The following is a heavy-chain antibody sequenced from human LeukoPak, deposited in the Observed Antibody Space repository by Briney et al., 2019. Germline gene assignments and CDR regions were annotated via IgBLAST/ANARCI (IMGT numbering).Heavy chain of an antibody. CDR1: GYTFSSNG. D-gene: IGHD3-3*01. V-gene: IGHV1-18*01. Sequence: ASVKVSCKASGYTFSSNGITWVRQAPGQGLEWVGWISVYSGKTHFPQKLQGRVTLTTETATSTAYMELSSLRSEDTAVYYCASSRGPTYYDFWSGYWNYMDVWGKGTTVTVSS. CDR2: ISVYSGKT. CDR3: ASSRGPTYYDFWSGYWNYMDV. J-gene: IGHJ6*03.